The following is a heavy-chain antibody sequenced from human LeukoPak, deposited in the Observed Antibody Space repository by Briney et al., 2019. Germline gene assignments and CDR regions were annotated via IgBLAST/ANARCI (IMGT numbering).Heavy chain of an antibody. Sequence: ASVKVSCKASGGTFISYAISWVRQAPGQGLEWMGGIIPIFGTAIYAPKFQGRVTITTDESTSTAYMELSSLRSEDTAVYYCARDRGDCSGGSCYWDYDAFDIWGQGTMVTVSS. D-gene: IGHD2-15*01. CDR2: IIPIFGTA. V-gene: IGHV1-69*05. CDR3: ARDRGDCSGGSCYWDYDAFDI. CDR1: GGTFISYA. J-gene: IGHJ3*02.